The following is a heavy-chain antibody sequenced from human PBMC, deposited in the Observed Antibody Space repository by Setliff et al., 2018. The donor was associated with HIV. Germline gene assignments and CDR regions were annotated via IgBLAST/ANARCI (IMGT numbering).Heavy chain of an antibody. CDR2: VTPSSGNT. J-gene: IGHJ6*03. V-gene: IGHV1-8*02. CDR3: ARGQGAFPAPHYMDV. D-gene: IGHD3-16*01. Sequence: GASVKVSCKASGYTFINYDINWLRQASGQGLEWMGWVTPSSGNTGYAQKFQGRVTMTRDTSISTAYLELNNLRSEDTAVYYCARGQGAFPAPHYMDVWAKGTTVTVSS. CDR1: GYTFINYD.